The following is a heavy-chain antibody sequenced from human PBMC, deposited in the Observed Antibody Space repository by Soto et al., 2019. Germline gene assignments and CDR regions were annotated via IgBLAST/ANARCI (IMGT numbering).Heavy chain of an antibody. CDR3: ARDNDDDYVWGSYRYRAVDY. D-gene: IGHD3-16*02. Sequence: PGGSLRLSCAASGFTFSSYAMHWVRQAPGKGLEWVAVISYDGSNKYYADSVKGRFTISRDNSKNTLYLQMNSLRAEDTAVYYCARDNDDDYVWGSYRYRAVDYWGQGTLVTVSS. CDR1: GFTFSSYA. CDR2: ISYDGSNK. V-gene: IGHV3-30-3*01. J-gene: IGHJ4*02.